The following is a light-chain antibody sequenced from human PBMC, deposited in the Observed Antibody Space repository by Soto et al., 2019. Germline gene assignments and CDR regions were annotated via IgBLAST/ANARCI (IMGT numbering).Light chain of an antibody. CDR2: SIN. Sequence: QSVLTQPPSASGTPGQRVTISCSGSSSNIGSNTVNRYQQLPGTAPKLLIYSINQRPSGVPDRFSGSKSGPSASLAISGLQSEDEADYYCAAWDDSLNGVVFGGGTKVTVL. CDR3: AAWDDSLNGVV. V-gene: IGLV1-44*01. J-gene: IGLJ2*01. CDR1: SSNIGSNT.